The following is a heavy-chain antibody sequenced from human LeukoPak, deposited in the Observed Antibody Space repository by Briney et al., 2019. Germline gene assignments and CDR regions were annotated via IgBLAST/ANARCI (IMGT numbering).Heavy chain of an antibody. Sequence: SETLSLTCTVSGGSISSSSYYWGWIRQPPGKGLEWIGSIYYSGSTYYNPSLKSRVTISVDTSKNQFSLKLSSVTAADTAVYYCARHVPWELLTNWFDLWGQGTLVTVSS. CDR2: IYYSGST. D-gene: IGHD1-26*01. CDR3: ARHVPWELLTNWFDL. V-gene: IGHV4-39*01. J-gene: IGHJ5*02. CDR1: GGSISSSSYY.